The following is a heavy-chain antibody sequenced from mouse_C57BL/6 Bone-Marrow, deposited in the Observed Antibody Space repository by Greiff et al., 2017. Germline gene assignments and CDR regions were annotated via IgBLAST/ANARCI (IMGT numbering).Heavy chain of an antibody. Sequence: EVQLQQSGPELVKPGASVKISCKASGYTFTDYYMNWVKQSHGKSLEWIGDINPNNGGTSYSQKFKGKATWTVDKSSSTAYMELRSLTSGDSAVYYWARWDGYDLDYWGQGTTLTVSS. CDR2: INPNNGGT. D-gene: IGHD2-2*01. CDR1: GYTFTDYY. J-gene: IGHJ2*01. V-gene: IGHV1-26*01. CDR3: ARWDGYDLDY.